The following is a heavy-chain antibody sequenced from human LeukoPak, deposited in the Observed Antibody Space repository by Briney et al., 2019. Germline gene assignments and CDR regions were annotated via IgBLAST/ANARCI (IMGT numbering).Heavy chain of an antibody. CDR1: GYTFTSYV. Sequence: ASVKVSCKASGYTFTSYVISWVRQAPGQGLEWMGCLITYNGNTNYAQKLQGRVTITTDTSPSTAYMELRRMKCDDTAVYSCERNYNYGDYVVEYFQHWGQGTLVTVSS. CDR3: ERNYNYGDYVVEYFQH. D-gene: IGHD4-17*01. V-gene: IGHV1-18*01. CDR2: LITYNGNT. J-gene: IGHJ1*01.